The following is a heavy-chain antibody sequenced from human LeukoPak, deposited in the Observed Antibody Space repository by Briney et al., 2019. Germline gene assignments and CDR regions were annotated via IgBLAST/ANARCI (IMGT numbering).Heavy chain of an antibody. J-gene: IGHJ4*02. CDR3: ARDGSGSSPLY. CDR1: GGTFSSYA. D-gene: IGHD3-10*01. Sequence: SVKVSCKASGGTFSSYAISGVRQAPGQGLEWMGRIIPILGIANYAQKFQGRVTITADKSTSTAYMELSSLRSEDTAVYYCARDGSGSSPLYWGQGTLVTVSS. V-gene: IGHV1-69*04. CDR2: IIPILGIA.